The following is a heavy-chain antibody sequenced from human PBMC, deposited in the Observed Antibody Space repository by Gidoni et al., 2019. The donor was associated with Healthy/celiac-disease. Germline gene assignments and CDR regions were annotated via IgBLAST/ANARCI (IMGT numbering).Heavy chain of an antibody. J-gene: IGHJ3*02. Sequence: EVQLVESGGGLVKLGGSLRLSCAASGFTFSSYSMNWVRQAPGKGLEWVSSISSNSSYIYYADSVKGRFTISRDNAKNSLYLQMNSLRAEDTAVYYCAREGLIAGLAFDIWGQGTMVTVSS. CDR2: ISSNSSYI. CDR1: GFTFSSYS. CDR3: AREGLIAGLAFDI. V-gene: IGHV3-21*01. D-gene: IGHD6-13*01.